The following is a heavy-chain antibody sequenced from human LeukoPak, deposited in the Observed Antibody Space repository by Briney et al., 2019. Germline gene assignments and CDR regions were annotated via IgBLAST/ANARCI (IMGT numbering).Heavy chain of an antibody. Sequence: GWSLRLSCAASGFTLSDSWMSWVRQAPGNGLEWAANMNQDGSAKDYVDSVKGRFTISRDNARNSPYLQMSSLRSEDTAVYYCATYTHWVAGDVWGQGTTVTVSS. CDR2: MNQDGSAK. CDR3: ATYTHWVAGDV. V-gene: IGHV3-7*01. J-gene: IGHJ6*02. D-gene: IGHD3-16*01. CDR1: GFTLSDSW.